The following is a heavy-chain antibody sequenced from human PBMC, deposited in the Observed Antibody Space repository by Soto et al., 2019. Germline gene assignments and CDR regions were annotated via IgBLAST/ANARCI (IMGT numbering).Heavy chain of an antibody. Sequence: QVQLRESGPGLVKPSQTLSLTCTVSSGSINSGGYYWNWLRQHPGKGLEWIGYMYYSGSTYYNPFIRSRVIISVDKSENHLSLKLSSVTAADTAVYFCARGYRQSGYSSSWVFDYWGQGTLVNVSS. J-gene: IGHJ4*02. V-gene: IGHV4-31*03. CDR3: ARGYRQSGYSSSWVFDY. CDR2: MYYSGST. CDR1: SGSINSGGYY. D-gene: IGHD6-13*01.